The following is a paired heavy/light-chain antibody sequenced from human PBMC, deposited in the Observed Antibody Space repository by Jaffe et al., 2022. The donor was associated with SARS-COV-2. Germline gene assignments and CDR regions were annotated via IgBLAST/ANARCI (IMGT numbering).Light chain of an antibody. V-gene: IGLV2-14*01. Sequence: QSALTQPASVSGSPGQSITISCTGTSSDVGAYNYVSWYQQHPGKAPKVLIYEVTYRPSGVSNRFSGSKSGNTASLTISGLQTEDEADYYCSSYTLARVLLFGGGTKLTVL. CDR3: SSYTLARVLL. CDR1: SSDVGAYNY. CDR2: EVT. J-gene: IGLJ2*01.
Heavy chain of an antibody. V-gene: IGHV3-23*01. Sequence: EVQLLESGGGLVQPGGSLRLSCAASGFTFGSYAMSWVRQAPGKGLEWVTAITDSGDDTHYADSVKGRVTISRDNSKNTVYLQMNSLRAEDTAIYYCAKAPWGGMPTIDYWGQGTVVTVSS. CDR1: GFTFGSYA. CDR3: AKAPWGGMPTIDY. J-gene: IGHJ4*02. CDR2: ITDSGDDT. D-gene: IGHD7-27*01.